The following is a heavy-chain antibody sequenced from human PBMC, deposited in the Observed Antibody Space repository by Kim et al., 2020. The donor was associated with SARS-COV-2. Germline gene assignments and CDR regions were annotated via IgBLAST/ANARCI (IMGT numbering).Heavy chain of an antibody. D-gene: IGHD6-13*01. CDR3: ARAPLPYSSSWYRPRYNWFDP. J-gene: IGHJ5*02. CDR1: GYTFTGYY. CDR2: INPNSGGT. Sequence: ASVKVSCKASGYTFTGYYMHWVRQAPGQGLEWMGWINPNSGGTNYAQKFQGWVTMTRDTSISTAYMELSRLRSDDTAVYYCARAPLPYSSSWYRPRYNWFDPWGQGTLVTVSS. V-gene: IGHV1-2*04.